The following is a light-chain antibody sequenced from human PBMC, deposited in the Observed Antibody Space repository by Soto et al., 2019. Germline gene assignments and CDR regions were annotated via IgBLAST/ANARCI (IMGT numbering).Light chain of an antibody. CDR3: QQFNSYPLIT. CDR2: AAS. V-gene: IGKV1-9*01. J-gene: IGKJ5*01. CDR1: QGISSY. Sequence: IQLTQSPSSLSASVGDRVTITCRASQGISSYLAWYQQKPGKAPKLLIYAASTMHSGVPARFSGSGSGTDFTLTISTLQPEDFATYYCQQFNSYPLITFGHGTRLDIK.